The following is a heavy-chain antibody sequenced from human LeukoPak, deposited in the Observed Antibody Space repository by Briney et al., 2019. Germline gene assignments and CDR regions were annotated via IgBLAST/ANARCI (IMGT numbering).Heavy chain of an antibody. J-gene: IGHJ4*02. CDR3: ARAGPIDY. V-gene: IGHV3-53*01. CDR1: GFIVSSKY. CDR2: IYSGGST. Sequence: GGSLRLSCAASGFIVSSKYMSWVRQAPGKGLEWVSVIYSGGSTYYAASVEGRFTISRDNSKNTVYLQMNSLRVKDTAVYYCARAGPIDYWGQGTLVTVSS.